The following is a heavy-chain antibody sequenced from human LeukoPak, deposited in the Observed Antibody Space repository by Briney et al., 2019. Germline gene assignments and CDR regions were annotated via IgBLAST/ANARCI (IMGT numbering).Heavy chain of an antibody. D-gene: IGHD5-18*01. V-gene: IGHV3-21*04. CDR2: IDSTSTYI. Sequence: KPGGSLRLSCAASRFTFSTYSMNWVRQAPGKGLEWVSSIDSTSTYIYYADSVKGRFTISRDNSKNTLYLQMNSLRAEDTAVYYCAKAPTAMVIALYYYYGMDVWGQGTTVTVSS. CDR3: AKAPTAMVIALYYYYGMDV. J-gene: IGHJ6*02. CDR1: RFTFSTYS.